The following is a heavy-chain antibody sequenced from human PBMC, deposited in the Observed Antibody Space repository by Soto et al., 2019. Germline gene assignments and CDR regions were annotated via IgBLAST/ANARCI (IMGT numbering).Heavy chain of an antibody. Sequence: QITLKESGPTLVKPTQTLTLTCTFSGFSLSTSGVGVAWIRQPPGKALEWLALIYWDDDKRYRPSLESRLTITKDTSKNQVVLTMTSMDSVDTATYYCAYLPCSGGSCYWFSFSGMDVWGQGTKVTASS. CDR2: IYWDDDK. D-gene: IGHD2-15*01. J-gene: IGHJ6*02. CDR1: GFSLSTSGVG. V-gene: IGHV2-5*02. CDR3: AYLPCSGGSCYWFSFSGMDV.